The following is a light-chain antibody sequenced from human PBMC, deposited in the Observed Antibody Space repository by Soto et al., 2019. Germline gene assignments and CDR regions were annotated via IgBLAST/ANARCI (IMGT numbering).Light chain of an antibody. CDR1: QSVGSY. CDR2: DAS. V-gene: IGKV3-11*01. CDR3: QQRSNWPPPIT. Sequence: IVLTQSPDTLSLSPGERATLSCRASQSVGSYLAWYQQKPGQAPRLLIYDASNRATGIPARFSGSGSGTDFTLTISSLEPEDFAVYYCQQRSNWPPPITFGQGTRLEI. J-gene: IGKJ5*01.